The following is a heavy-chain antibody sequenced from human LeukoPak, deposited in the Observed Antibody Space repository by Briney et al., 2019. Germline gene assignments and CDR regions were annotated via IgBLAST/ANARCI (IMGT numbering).Heavy chain of an antibody. V-gene: IGHV1-69*06. CDR3: ARGSPYCSGGSCYWGMY. CDR1: GGTFSSYT. Sequence: GASVKVSCKASGGTFSSYTISWVRRAPGQGLEWMGGIIPIFGTANYAQKFQGRVTITADKSTSTAYMELSSLRSEDTAVYYCARGSPYCSGGSCYWGMYWGQGTLVTVSS. CDR2: IIPIFGTA. J-gene: IGHJ4*02. D-gene: IGHD2-15*01.